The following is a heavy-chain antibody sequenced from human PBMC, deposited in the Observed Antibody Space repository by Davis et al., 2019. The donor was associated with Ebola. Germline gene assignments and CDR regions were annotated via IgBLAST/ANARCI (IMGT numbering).Heavy chain of an antibody. Sequence: ASVKVSCKTSGYTFTSYGISWVRQAPGQGLEWMGWISAYNGNTNYAQKLQGRVTMTTDTSTSTAYMELRSLRSDDTAVYYCARGALTVYYYYYMDVWGKGTTVTVSS. CDR3: ARGALTVYYYYYMDV. V-gene: IGHV1-18*01. D-gene: IGHD4-11*01. CDR2: ISAYNGNT. CDR1: GYTFTSYG. J-gene: IGHJ6*03.